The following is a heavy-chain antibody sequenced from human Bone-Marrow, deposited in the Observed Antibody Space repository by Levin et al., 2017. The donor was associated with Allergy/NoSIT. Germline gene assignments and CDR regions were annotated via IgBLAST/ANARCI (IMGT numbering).Heavy chain of an antibody. J-gene: IGHJ4*02. D-gene: IGHD6-19*01. CDR2: ISYDGSNK. CDR1: GFTFSSYG. Sequence: GESLKISCAASGFTFSSYGMHWVRQAPGKGLEWVAVISYDGSNKYYADSVKGRFTISRDNSKNTLYLQMNSLRAEDTAVYYCAKLGSGSSSSLDYWGQGTLVTVSS. V-gene: IGHV3-30*18. CDR3: AKLGSGSSSSLDY.